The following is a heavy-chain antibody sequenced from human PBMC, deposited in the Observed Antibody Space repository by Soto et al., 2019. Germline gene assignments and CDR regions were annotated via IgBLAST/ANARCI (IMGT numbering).Heavy chain of an antibody. D-gene: IGHD1-26*01. Sequence: QEQLVQSGAEVKTPGAAVNVSCKASGYSLTKYYVHWVRQAPGQGLEWMAIINPSSGDTTYAQKFQGRVTVTSNTSPGTVYMELRSLTSEDTAIYYCARAFFSGGGLLDPWGQGTLVTVSS. CDR2: INPSSGDT. CDR3: ARAFFSGGGLLDP. CDR1: GYSLTKYY. J-gene: IGHJ5*02. V-gene: IGHV1-46*01.